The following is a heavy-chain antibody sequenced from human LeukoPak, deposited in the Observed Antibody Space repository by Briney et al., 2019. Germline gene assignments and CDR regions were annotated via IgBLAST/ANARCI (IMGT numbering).Heavy chain of an antibody. Sequence: GRSLRLSCAASGFTFSSYAMHWVRQAPGKGLEWVAVISYDGSNKYYADSVKGRFTISRDNSKNTLYLRMNSLRAEDTALYHCARDRAQWELPRLLFDYWGQGTLVTVSS. D-gene: IGHD1-26*01. CDR1: GFTFSSYA. J-gene: IGHJ4*02. CDR2: ISYDGSNK. CDR3: ARDRAQWELPRLLFDY. V-gene: IGHV3-30*04.